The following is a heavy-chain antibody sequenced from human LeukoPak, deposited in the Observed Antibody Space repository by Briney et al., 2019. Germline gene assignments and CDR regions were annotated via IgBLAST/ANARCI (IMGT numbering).Heavy chain of an antibody. D-gene: IGHD2-21*01. CDR3: ARDRVVVRAFDI. J-gene: IGHJ3*02. CDR2: INHSGST. CDR1: GGSFSAYY. V-gene: IGHV4-34*01. Sequence: PSETLSLTCAVYGGSFSAYYRSWIRQPPGKGLEWIGEINHSGSTNYNPSLKSRVTISVDKSKNQFSLKLSSVTAADTAVYYCARDRVVVRAFDIWGQGTMVTVSS.